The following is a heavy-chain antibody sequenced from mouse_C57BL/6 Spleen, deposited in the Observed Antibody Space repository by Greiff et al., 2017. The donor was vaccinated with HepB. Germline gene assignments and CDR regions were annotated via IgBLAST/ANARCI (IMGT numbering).Heavy chain of an antibody. CDR3: ASYYYGSSWDYYAMDY. CDR1: GFNIKNTY. Sequence: VQLKESVAELVRPGASVKLSCTASGFNIKNTYMHWVKQRPEQGLEWIGRIDPANGNTKYAPKFQGKATITADTSSNTAYLQLSSLTSEDTAIYYCASYYYGSSWDYYAMDYWGQGTSVTVSS. CDR2: IDPANGNT. V-gene: IGHV14-3*01. D-gene: IGHD1-1*01. J-gene: IGHJ4*01.